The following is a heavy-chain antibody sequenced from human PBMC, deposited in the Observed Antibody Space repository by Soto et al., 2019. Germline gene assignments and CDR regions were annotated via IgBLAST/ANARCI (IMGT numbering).Heavy chain of an antibody. Sequence: GGSLRLSCAASGFTFSSFGMNWVRQAPGKGLEWVSSLSPNGGSTYYAESVKGRFTISRDNAKNTLFLQMDSLRAEDTAVYFCAKSKDSTIFGVVIYYFDTWGQGALVTVSS. V-gene: IGHV3-23*01. D-gene: IGHD3-3*01. CDR1: GFTFSSFG. CDR2: LSPNGGST. J-gene: IGHJ4*02. CDR3: AKSKDSTIFGVVIYYFDT.